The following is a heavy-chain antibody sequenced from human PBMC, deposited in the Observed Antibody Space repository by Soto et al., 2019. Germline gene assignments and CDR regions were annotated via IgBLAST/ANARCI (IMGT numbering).Heavy chain of an antibody. D-gene: IGHD6-25*01. V-gene: IGHV1-8*01. CDR3: ARTFSDGLPXDY. CDR1: GYTFTSYD. J-gene: IGHJ4*02. CDR2: MNPNSGNT. Sequence: ASVKVSCKASGYTFTSYDINWVRQATGQGLEWMGWMNPNSGNTGYAQKFQGRVTMTRNTSISTAYMELSSLRSEDTAVYYCARTFSDGLPXDYWGQGTLVTVPS.